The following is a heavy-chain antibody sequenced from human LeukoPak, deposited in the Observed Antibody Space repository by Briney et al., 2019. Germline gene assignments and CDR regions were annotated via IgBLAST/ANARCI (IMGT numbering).Heavy chain of an antibody. J-gene: IGHJ5*02. CDR1: GYTFTSYY. CDR2: INPSGGST. Sequence: ASVKVSCKASGYTFTSYYMHWVRQAPGQGLEWMGIINPSGGSTRYAQKFQGRVTMTRDTSTSTVYMELSSLRSEDTAVYYCARDHGYDSSGYHNWFDPWGQGTLVTVSS. D-gene: IGHD3-22*01. CDR3: ARDHGYDSSGYHNWFDP. V-gene: IGHV1-46*01.